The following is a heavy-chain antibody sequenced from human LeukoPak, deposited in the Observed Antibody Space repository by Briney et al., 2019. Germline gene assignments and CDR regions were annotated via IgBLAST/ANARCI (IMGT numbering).Heavy chain of an antibody. Sequence: SETLSLTCAVSGGSISSGGYSWSWIRQPPGKGLEWIGYIYHNGNTYYSPSLKSRVTISVDRSKNQLSLRLSSVTAADTAMYYCASGGYSYGFDYWGQGTLVTVSS. CDR1: GGSISSGGYS. D-gene: IGHD5-18*01. CDR3: ASGGYSYGFDY. CDR2: IYHNGNT. V-gene: IGHV4-30-2*01. J-gene: IGHJ4*02.